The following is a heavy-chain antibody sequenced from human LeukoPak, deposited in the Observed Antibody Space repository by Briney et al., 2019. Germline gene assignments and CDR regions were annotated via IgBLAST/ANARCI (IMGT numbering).Heavy chain of an antibody. CDR1: GYSFTSYW. J-gene: IGHJ6*02. CDR3: ARQLKANYYFYGMDV. Sequence: GESLKISCKGSGYSFTSYWIGWVRQMPGKGLEWMGIIYPGDSDTRYSPSFQGQVTISADKSISTAYLQWSSLKASDTAMYYCARQLKANYYFYGMDVWGQGTTVTVSS. V-gene: IGHV5-51*01. CDR2: IYPGDSDT.